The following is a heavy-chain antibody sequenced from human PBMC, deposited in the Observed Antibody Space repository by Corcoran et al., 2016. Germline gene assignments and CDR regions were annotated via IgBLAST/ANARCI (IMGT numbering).Heavy chain of an antibody. CDR1: GFSLSNARMG. D-gene: IGHD1-1*01. V-gene: IGHV2-26*01. J-gene: IGHJ4*02. Sequence: QVTLKESCPVLVKPTETLTLTCTVSGFSLSNARMGVSWIRQPPGKALEWLAHIFSHDEKSYSTSLKSRLTISKDTSKSQVVLTMPNMDPVDTATYDVARTRRNWNPHFDYWGQGTLVTVSS. CDR2: IFSHDEK. CDR3: ARTRRNWNPHFDY.